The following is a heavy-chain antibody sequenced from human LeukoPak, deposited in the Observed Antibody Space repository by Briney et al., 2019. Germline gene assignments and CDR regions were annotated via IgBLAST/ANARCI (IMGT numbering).Heavy chain of an antibody. CDR1: GGSISSSSYY. J-gene: IGHJ5*02. CDR3: ARGRASYCTNGVCYSRSNNWFDP. CDR2: IYYSGST. Sequence: PSETLSLTCTVSGGSISSSSYYWGWIRQPPGKGLEWIGSIYYSGSTYYNPSLKSRVTISVDTSKNQFSLKLSSVTAADTAVYYRARGRASYCTNGVCYSRSNNWFDPWGQGTLVTVSS. V-gene: IGHV4-39*01. D-gene: IGHD2-8*01.